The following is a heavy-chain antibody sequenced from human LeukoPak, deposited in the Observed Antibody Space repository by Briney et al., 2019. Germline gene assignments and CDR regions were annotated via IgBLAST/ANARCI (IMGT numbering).Heavy chain of an antibody. Sequence: PGGSLRLSCAASGFTFSSYAMSWVRQAPGKGLEWVSAISGRGGSTYYADSVKGRFTISRDNSKNTLYLQMNSLRAEDTAVYYCTTGGVLLWFGELFFDYWGQGTLVTVSS. CDR3: TTGGVLLWFGELFFDY. CDR2: ISGRGGST. CDR1: GFTFSSYA. J-gene: IGHJ4*02. D-gene: IGHD3-10*01. V-gene: IGHV3-23*01.